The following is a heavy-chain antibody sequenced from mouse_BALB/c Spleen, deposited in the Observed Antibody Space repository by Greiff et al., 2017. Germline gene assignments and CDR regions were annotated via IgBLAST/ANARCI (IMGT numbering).Heavy chain of an antibody. CDR2: ISYSGST. CDR1: GYSITSDYA. Sequence: VQLKESGPGLVKPSQSLSLTCTVTGYSITSDYAWNWIRQFPGNKLEWMGYISYSGSTSYNPSLKSRISITRDTSKNQFFLQLNSVTTEDTATYYCARGGGYGLFDYWGQGTTLTVSS. CDR3: ARGGGYGLFDY. V-gene: IGHV3-2*02. J-gene: IGHJ2*01. D-gene: IGHD2-2*01.